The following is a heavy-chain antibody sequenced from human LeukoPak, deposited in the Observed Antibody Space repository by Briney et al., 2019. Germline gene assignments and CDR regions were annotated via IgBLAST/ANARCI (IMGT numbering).Heavy chain of an antibody. J-gene: IGHJ4*02. V-gene: IGHV3-74*01. D-gene: IGHD1-26*01. Sequence: GVSLRLSCAASGFTFTTYWMHWVRQAPGKGLMWVSRISGDGGTSAYADSVKGRFTISRDNAKNTLYLQMNSLRTEDTALYYCAISRYSGSSLDYWGQGSLVTVLS. CDR1: GFTFTTYW. CDR3: AISRYSGSSLDY. CDR2: ISGDGGTS.